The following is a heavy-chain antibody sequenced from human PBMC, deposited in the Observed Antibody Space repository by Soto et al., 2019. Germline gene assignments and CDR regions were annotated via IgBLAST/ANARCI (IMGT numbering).Heavy chain of an antibody. Sequence: SETLSLTCTVSGGSISSYYWSWIRQPPGKGLEWIGYIYYSGNTNYNPSLKSRVTISVDTSKNQFSLKLSSVTAADTAVYYCASNYGDYVQMSNWGQGTLVTVSS. CDR3: ASNYGDYVQMSN. D-gene: IGHD4-17*01. V-gene: IGHV4-59*01. CDR2: IYYSGNT. J-gene: IGHJ4*02. CDR1: GGSISSYY.